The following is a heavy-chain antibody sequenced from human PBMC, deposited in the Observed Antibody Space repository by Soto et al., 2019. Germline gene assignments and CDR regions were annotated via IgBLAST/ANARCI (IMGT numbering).Heavy chain of an antibody. CDR1: GGSISSSSYY. CDR3: ARHAAGGNDYIWGSYRPPDY. J-gene: IGHJ4*02. Sequence: SETLSLTCTVSGGSISSSSYYWGWIRQPPGKGLEWIGSIYYSGSTYYNPYLKSLITIFEDTSKNQFSLKLSSVTAAETAVYYCARHAAGGNDYIWGSYRPPDYWGQGTLVTVSS. V-gene: IGHV4-39*01. CDR2: IYYSGST. D-gene: IGHD3-16*02.